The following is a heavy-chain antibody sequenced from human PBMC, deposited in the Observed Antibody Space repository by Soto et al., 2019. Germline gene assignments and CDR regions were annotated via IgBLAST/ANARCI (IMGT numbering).Heavy chain of an antibody. Sequence: QVPLVQSGAEVKKPGASVKVSCKASGYTFTSYGISWVRQAPGQGLERMGWISAYNGNTNYAQKLQGRVTMITDTATSTAYMGLTSLRSDDTSVYYCARGLTISYPYYYGSSGYYYVEVFDYWGQGTLVTVSS. CDR1: GYTFTSYG. J-gene: IGHJ4*02. CDR2: ISAYNGNT. CDR3: ARGLTISYPYYYGSSGYYYVEVFDY. D-gene: IGHD3-22*01. V-gene: IGHV1-18*01.